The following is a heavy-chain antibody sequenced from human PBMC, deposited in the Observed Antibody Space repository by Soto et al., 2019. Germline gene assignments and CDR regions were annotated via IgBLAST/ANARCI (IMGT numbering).Heavy chain of an antibody. D-gene: IGHD3-10*01. CDR3: VRSSWPGSYYLAYYFDY. V-gene: IGHV5-51*01. Sequence: RGESLKISCKGSGYSFTSYWIGWVRQMPGKGLEWMGIIYPGDSDTRYSPSFQGQVTISADKSISTAYLQWSSLKASDTAMYYCVRSSWPGSYYLAYYFDYWGQGTLVTVSS. CDR1: GYSFTSYW. J-gene: IGHJ4*02. CDR2: IYPGDSDT.